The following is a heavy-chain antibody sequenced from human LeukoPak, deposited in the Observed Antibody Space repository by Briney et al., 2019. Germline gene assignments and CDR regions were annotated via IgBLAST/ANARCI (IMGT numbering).Heavy chain of an antibody. Sequence: GGSLRLSCAASGFSFSTYWMHWVRQAPEEGLLWVSRINGDGSTTNYADSVKGRFTISRDNAKNTLYLQMNSLRAEDTAVYYCTRRVDATRWYDPWGQGTLVTVSS. D-gene: IGHD2-15*01. J-gene: IGHJ5*02. V-gene: IGHV3-74*01. CDR2: INGDGSTT. CDR1: GFSFSTYW. CDR3: TRRVDATRWYDP.